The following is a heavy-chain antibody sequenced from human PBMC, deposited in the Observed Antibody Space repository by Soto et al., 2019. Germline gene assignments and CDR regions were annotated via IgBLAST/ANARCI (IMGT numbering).Heavy chain of an antibody. Sequence: SEPLSVTWTVSGGTISSYYWSWIRQPPGKGLEWIGYIYYSGSTNYNPSLKSRVTISVDTSKNQFSLKLSSVTAADTAVYYCARGPGSGWYDYWGQGTLVTSPQ. CDR2: IYYSGST. CDR3: ARGPGSGWYDY. CDR1: GGTISSYY. J-gene: IGHJ4*02. V-gene: IGHV4-59*12. D-gene: IGHD6-19*01.